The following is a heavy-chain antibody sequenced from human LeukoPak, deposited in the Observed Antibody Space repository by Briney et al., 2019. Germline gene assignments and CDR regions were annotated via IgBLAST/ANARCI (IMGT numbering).Heavy chain of an antibody. Sequence: GGSLRLSCAASGFTFSNYWMHWFRQAPGKGLEWVSFIRYDGSHKHYADSVKGRFTISRENSKKTLYLQMNSLRPEDTAMYYCAKDLLKEGSYGSGIDWFDPWGQGAQVTVSS. J-gene: IGHJ5*02. V-gene: IGHV3-30*02. CDR1: GFTFSNYW. CDR2: IRYDGSHK. D-gene: IGHD3-10*01. CDR3: AKDLLKEGSYGSGIDWFDP.